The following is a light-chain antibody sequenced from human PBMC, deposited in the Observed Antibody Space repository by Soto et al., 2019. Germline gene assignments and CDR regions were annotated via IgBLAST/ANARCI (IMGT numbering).Light chain of an antibody. CDR1: QSVSIN. CDR2: GVS. J-gene: IGKJ1*01. Sequence: EIMMTQSPATLSVYPGERATLSCRASQSVSINLVWYQQKPGQAPRLLIYGVSTRATGIPARFSGSGSGTEFTLTISSLQSEDFAVYYCQQYNNWPWTFGQGTKVEIK. CDR3: QQYNNWPWT. V-gene: IGKV3-15*01.